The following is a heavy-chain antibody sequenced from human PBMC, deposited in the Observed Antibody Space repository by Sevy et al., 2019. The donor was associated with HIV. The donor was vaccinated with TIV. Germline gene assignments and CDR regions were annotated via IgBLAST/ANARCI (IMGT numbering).Heavy chain of an antibody. Sequence: SETLSLTCTVSGGSISSYYWSWIRQPPGKGLEWIAYIYYSGSTKYNPSLKSRVTISVVTSKNQFSLKLSSVTAADTAVYYCARHGKEDWFDPWGQGTLVTVSS. CDR2: IYYSGST. J-gene: IGHJ5*02. CDR3: ARHGKEDWFDP. D-gene: IGHD1-26*01. CDR1: GGSISSYY. V-gene: IGHV4-59*08.